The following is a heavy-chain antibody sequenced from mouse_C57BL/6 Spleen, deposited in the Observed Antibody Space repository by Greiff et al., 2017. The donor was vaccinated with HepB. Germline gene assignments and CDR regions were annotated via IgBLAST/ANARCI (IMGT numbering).Heavy chain of an antibody. Sequence: EVQLQESGPELVKPGASVKIPCKASGYTFTDYNMDWVKQSHGKSLEWIGEINPNNGGTIYNQKFKGKATLTVDKSSSTAYMELRSLTSEDTAVYYCARDSSGYGAMDYWGQGTSVTVSS. V-gene: IGHV1-18*01. CDR1: GYTFTDYN. J-gene: IGHJ4*01. CDR2: INPNNGGT. CDR3: ARDSSGYGAMDY. D-gene: IGHD3-2*02.